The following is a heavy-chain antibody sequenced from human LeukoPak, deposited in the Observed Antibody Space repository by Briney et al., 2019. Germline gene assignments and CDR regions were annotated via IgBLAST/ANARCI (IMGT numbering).Heavy chain of an antibody. Sequence: VASVKVSCKASGYTFTGYYMHWVRQAPGQGLEWMGWINPNSGGTNYAQKFQGRVTVTRDTSISTAYMELSRLRSDDTAVYYCARDRIMDAFDIWGQGTMVTVSS. CDR2: INPNSGGT. D-gene: IGHD2-15*01. CDR1: GYTFTGYY. J-gene: IGHJ3*02. V-gene: IGHV1-2*02. CDR3: ARDRIMDAFDI.